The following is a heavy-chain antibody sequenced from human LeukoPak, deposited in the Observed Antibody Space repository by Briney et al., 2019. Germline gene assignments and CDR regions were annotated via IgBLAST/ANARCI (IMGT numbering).Heavy chain of an antibody. J-gene: IGHJ3*01. V-gene: IGHV3-33*01. Sequence: GGSLRLSCAASGYTFSSYGMHWVRQAPGKGLEWVASIWYDGSNKYYADSVKGRFTISRDNSKNTLYLQMNSLRAEDTAVYYCARDTSSPTWGQGAMVTVSS. CDR2: IWYDGSNK. CDR3: ARDTSSPT. D-gene: IGHD6-13*01. CDR1: GYTFSSYG.